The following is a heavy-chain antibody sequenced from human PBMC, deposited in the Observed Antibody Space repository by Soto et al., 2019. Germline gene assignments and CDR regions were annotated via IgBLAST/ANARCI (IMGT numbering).Heavy chain of an antibody. Sequence: SETLSLTCTVSGGSISSYYWSWIRQPPGRGLEWIGYIYYSGSTNYNPSLKSRVTISVDTSKNQFSLKLSSVTAADTAVYYCARAYSSALDYWRQGTLVTGSS. J-gene: IGHJ4*02. CDR1: GGSISSYY. D-gene: IGHD6-25*01. V-gene: IGHV4-59*12. CDR2: IYYSGST. CDR3: ARAYSSALDY.